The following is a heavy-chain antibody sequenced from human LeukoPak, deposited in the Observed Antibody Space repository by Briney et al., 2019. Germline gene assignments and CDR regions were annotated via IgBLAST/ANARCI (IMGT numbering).Heavy chain of an antibody. V-gene: IGHV3-72*01. J-gene: IGHJ4*02. CDR2: SRNKANSYTT. CDR3: ARVRLGTGSSDY. CDR1: GFTFSDHY. Sequence: GGSLRLSCAASGFTFSDHYMDWVRQAPGKGLEWVGRSRNKANSYTTEYAASVKGRFTISRDDSKNSLYLQMNSLKTEDTAVYYCARVRLGTGSSDYWGQGTLVTVSS. D-gene: IGHD1-26*01.